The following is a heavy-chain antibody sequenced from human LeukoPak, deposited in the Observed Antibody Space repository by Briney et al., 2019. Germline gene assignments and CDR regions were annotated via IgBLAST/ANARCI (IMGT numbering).Heavy chain of an antibody. CDR3: ARLRWERGALDY. Sequence: GASVKVSCKAAGYTFTGYFMDWVGQAPGQGLEWMGEINPNNGDTKFAQKFEGRVTMTRDTSITTAYMELSSLKSDDTAVYYCARLRWERGALDYWGQGTPVTVSS. V-gene: IGHV1-2*02. J-gene: IGHJ4*02. CDR1: GYTFTGYF. CDR2: INPNNGDT. D-gene: IGHD1-26*01.